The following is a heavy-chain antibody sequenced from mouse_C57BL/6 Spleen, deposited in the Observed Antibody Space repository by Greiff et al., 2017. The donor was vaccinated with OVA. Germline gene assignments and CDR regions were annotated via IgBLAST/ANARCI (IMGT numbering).Heavy chain of an antibody. D-gene: IGHD2-5*01. CDR1: GFNIKDYY. V-gene: IGHV14-1*01. CDR3: TTWGYSNRFAY. Sequence: EVQLQQSGAELVRPGASVKLSCTASGFNIKDYYMHWVKQRPEQGLEWIGRIDPEDGDTDYAPKFQGKATMTADTSSNTAYLQLSSLTSEDTAVYYCTTWGYSNRFAYWGQGTLVTVSA. CDR2: IDPEDGDT. J-gene: IGHJ3*01.